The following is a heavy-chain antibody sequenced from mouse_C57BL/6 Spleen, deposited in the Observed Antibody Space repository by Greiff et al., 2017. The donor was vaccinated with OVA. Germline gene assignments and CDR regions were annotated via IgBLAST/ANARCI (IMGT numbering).Heavy chain of an antibody. V-gene: IGHV1-64*01. CDR2: IHPNSGST. Sequence: QVQLQQSGAELVKPGASVKLSCKASGYTFTSYWMHWVKQRPGQGLEWIGMIHPNSGSTNYNEKFKSKATLTVDKSSSTAYMQLSSLTSEDSAVYSCAREAKINSWFAYWGQGTLVTVSA. CDR1: GYTFTSYW. J-gene: IGHJ3*01. CDR3: AREAKINSWFAY.